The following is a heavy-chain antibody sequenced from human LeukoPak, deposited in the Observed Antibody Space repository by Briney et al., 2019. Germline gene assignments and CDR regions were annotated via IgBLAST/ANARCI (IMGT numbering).Heavy chain of an antibody. D-gene: IGHD3-3*01. CDR2: IGSSDGST. Sequence: GGSLRLSCAASGFTLSTYAISWVRQAPGKGLEWVSTIGSSDGSTNYADSVRGRFTISRDNAKNSLYLQMSSLRAEDTAVYYCARDTIFGVVYYFDYWGQGTLVTVSS. CDR1: GFTLSTYA. J-gene: IGHJ4*02. CDR3: ARDTIFGVVYYFDY. V-gene: IGHV3-21*01.